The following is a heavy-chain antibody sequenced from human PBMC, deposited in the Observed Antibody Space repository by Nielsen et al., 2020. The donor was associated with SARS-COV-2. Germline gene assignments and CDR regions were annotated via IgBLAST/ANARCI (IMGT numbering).Heavy chain of an antibody. J-gene: IGHJ3*01. CDR2: IKPDGSEK. CDR1: GFTFSSLW. Sequence: GESLKISCAASGFTFSSLWMSWVRQVPGKGLEWVADIKPDGSEKFYVDSVKGRFTISRDNAKNSLYLQMNSLRVEDTAVYYCARDWSRAADVWGQGTMVTVSS. CDR3: ARDWSRAADV. V-gene: IGHV3-7*01. D-gene: IGHD2-15*01.